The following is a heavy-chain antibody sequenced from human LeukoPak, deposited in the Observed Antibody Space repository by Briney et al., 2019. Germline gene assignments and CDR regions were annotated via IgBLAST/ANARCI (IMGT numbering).Heavy chain of an antibody. CDR1: GGSISSYY. CDR3: ARRVDYYYYYYMDV. CDR2: IYYSGST. Sequence: PSETLSLTCTVSGGSISSYYWSWIRQPPGKGLEWIGYIYYSGSTNYNPSLKSRVTISVDTSKNQFSLKLSSATAADTAVYYCARRVDYYYYYYMDVWDRGTTVTVSS. J-gene: IGHJ6*03. V-gene: IGHV4-59*01.